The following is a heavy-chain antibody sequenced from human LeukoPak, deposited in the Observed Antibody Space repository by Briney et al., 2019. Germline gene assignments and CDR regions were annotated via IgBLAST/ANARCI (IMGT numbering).Heavy chain of an antibody. CDR2: ITHSGST. J-gene: IGHJ4*02. Sequence: SETLSLTCAVYGGSFSGYYWSWIRQPPGKGLEWIGEITHSGSTNYNPSLKSRVTMSVDTSKNQFSLKLSSVTAADTAVYYCARVSYCSSTSCYLFDYWGQGTLVTVSS. CDR1: GGSFSGYY. D-gene: IGHD2-2*01. V-gene: IGHV4-34*01. CDR3: ARVSYCSSTSCYLFDY.